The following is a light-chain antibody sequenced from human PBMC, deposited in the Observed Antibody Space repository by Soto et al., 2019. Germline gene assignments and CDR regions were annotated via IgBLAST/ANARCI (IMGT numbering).Light chain of an antibody. CDR3: QQYGSSPGT. CDR2: GAS. V-gene: IGKV3-20*01. Sequence: IVLTQYPGTLSLSPGERATLSCRASQSVTSNSLAWYQQKPGQAPSLLFFGASIRDTGIPDRFSGSGSGTDFTLTISRREPEDFAVYYCQQYGSSPGTVGQGTKVEI. J-gene: IGKJ1*01. CDR1: QSVTSNS.